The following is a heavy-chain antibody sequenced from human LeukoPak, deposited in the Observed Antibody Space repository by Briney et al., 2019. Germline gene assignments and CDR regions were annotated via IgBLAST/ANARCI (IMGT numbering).Heavy chain of an antibody. CDR3: AREEVTAGPYNWFDP. D-gene: IGHD1-1*01. CDR1: GFTFSNYA. V-gene: IGHV3-23*01. Sequence: GGSLRLSCAASGFTFSNYAMYWVRQAPGKGLEWVSAITVSGDSTYYADSVKGRFTISRDNSKNTLYLQMNSLRAEDTAVYYCAREEVTAGPYNWFDPWGQGTLVTVSS. J-gene: IGHJ5*02. CDR2: ITVSGDST.